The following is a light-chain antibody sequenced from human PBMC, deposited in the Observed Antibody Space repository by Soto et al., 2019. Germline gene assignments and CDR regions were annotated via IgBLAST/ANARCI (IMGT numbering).Light chain of an antibody. J-gene: IGLJ3*02. CDR1: SSDVGTYNL. CDR2: EVN. CDR3: CSHACSGTFAWV. V-gene: IGLV2-23*02. Sequence: QSALTQPASVSGSPGQSITISCTGTSSDVGTYNLVSWYQQHPGKAPQLIIYEVNKRPSGVSNRFSGSKSGNTASLTISGLQAEDEADYYCCSHACSGTFAWVFGGGTKLTVL.